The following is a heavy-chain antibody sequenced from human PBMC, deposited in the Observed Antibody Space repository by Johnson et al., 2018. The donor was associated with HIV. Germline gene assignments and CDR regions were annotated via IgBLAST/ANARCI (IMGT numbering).Heavy chain of an antibody. V-gene: IGHV3-15*01. Sequence: VQVVESGGGVVRPGRSLRLSCAASGFTFSVCPMHWVRQAPGRGLEWVGRIKSNTDGGTTDYAAPVQGRFTISRDDAKNTLYLQMNSLKTEDTAVYYCARGAPDSDAFDIWGQGTMVTVSS. CDR1: GFTFSVCP. J-gene: IGHJ3*02. CDR2: IKSNTDGGTT. CDR3: ARGAPDSDAFDI. D-gene: IGHD3-22*01.